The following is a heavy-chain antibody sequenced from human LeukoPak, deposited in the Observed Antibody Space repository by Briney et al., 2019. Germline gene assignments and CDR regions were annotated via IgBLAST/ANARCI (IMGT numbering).Heavy chain of an antibody. CDR3: ARGRGSSGWYNDY. Sequence: PSETLSLTCAVYGGSFSGYYWSWIRHPPGKGLEWIGEINHSGSTNYNPSLKSRVTISVDTSKNQFSLKLSSVTAADTAVYYCARGRGSSGWYNDYWGQGTLVTVSS. CDR2: INHSGST. CDR1: GGSFSGYY. D-gene: IGHD6-19*01. V-gene: IGHV4-34*01. J-gene: IGHJ4*02.